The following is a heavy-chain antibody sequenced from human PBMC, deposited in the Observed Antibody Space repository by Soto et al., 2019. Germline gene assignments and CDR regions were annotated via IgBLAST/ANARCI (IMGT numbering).Heavy chain of an antibody. V-gene: IGHV3-23*01. CDR2: ISGSGGST. CDR1: GFTFSSYA. J-gene: IGHJ6*03. Sequence: GGSLRLSCAASGFTFSSYAMSWVRQAPGKGLEWVSAISGSGGSTYYADSVKGRFTISRDNSKNTLYLQMNSLRAEDTAVYYCAKGVGYYDFWSGYYDNYYYYMDVWGKGTTVTVSS. D-gene: IGHD3-3*01. CDR3: AKGVGYYDFWSGYYDNYYYYMDV.